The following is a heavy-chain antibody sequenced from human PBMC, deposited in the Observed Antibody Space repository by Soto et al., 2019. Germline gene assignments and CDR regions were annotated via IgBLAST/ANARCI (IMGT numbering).Heavy chain of an antibody. CDR2: IKSKTDGGTT. CDR1: GFTFSNAW. J-gene: IGHJ4*02. V-gene: IGHV3-15*01. Sequence: PGGSLRLSCAASGFTFSNAWMSWVRQAPGKGLEWVGRIKSKTDGGTTDYAAPVKGRFTISRDDSKNTLYLQMNSLKTEDTAVYYCTTNYVWGPVPEYWGQGTLVTVSS. CDR3: TTNYVWGPVPEY. D-gene: IGHD3-16*01.